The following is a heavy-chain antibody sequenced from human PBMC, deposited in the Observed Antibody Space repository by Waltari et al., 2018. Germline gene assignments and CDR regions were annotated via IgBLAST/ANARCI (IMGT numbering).Heavy chain of an antibody. D-gene: IGHD3-10*01. CDR1: GYTFTDYS. CDR2: INPSGGGT. J-gene: IGHJ4*02. V-gene: IGHV1-46*01. Sequence: QLQLVQSGAEVKRPGASVKVSCKTSGYTFTDYSMHWVRQAPGQGLEWMGIINPSGGGTTYTQKFQDRVTMTRDTSTNTVYMELSSLRSEDTAVYYCARAGTTLIWGVAEWGQGTLVTVSS. CDR3: ARAGTTLIWGVAE.